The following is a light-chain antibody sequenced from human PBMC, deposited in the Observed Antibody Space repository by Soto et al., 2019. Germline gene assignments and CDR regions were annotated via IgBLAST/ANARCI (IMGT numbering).Light chain of an antibody. Sequence: DIQMTQSPSTLSASVGDRVTITCRGSQSISSWLAWYQQKPGKAPKVLIYDASSLESGVPSRFSGSGSGTEFTLTISSLQPDDFATYYCQQYNSYSSFTFGQGTKLEIK. J-gene: IGKJ2*01. V-gene: IGKV1-5*01. CDR1: QSISSW. CDR2: DAS. CDR3: QQYNSYSSFT.